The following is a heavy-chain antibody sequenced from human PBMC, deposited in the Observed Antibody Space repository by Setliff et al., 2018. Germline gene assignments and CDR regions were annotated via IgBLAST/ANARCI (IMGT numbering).Heavy chain of an antibody. D-gene: IGHD5-18*01. CDR3: ATIYGYNSLDWYSDL. J-gene: IGHJ2*01. CDR2: IIPMFEKT. CDR1: GDTFSTYA. Sequence: SVKVSCKAPGDTFSTYALSWVRQAPGQGLEWMGRIIPMFEKTNYAQKFQGRLAITADQSTSTAYMELSSLRSEDTAVYYCATIYGYNSLDWYSDLWGRGTLVTVSS. V-gene: IGHV1-69*13.